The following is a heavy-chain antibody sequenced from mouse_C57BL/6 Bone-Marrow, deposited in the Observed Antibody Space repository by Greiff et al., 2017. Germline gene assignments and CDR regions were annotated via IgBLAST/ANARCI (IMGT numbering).Heavy chain of an antibody. V-gene: IGHV5-6*01. CDR2: ISSGGSYT. CDR3: ARPLTFYFDY. J-gene: IGHJ2*01. CDR1: GFTFSSYG. Sequence: EVKLVESGGDLVKPGGSLKLSCAASGFTFSSYGMSWVRQTPDKRLEWVATISSGGSYTYYPDSVKGRFTISRDNAKNTLYLQMSSLKSEDTAMYYCARPLTFYFDYGGQGTTLTVSS.